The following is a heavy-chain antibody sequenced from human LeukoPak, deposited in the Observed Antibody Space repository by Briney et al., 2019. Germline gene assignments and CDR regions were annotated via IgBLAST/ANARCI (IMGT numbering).Heavy chain of an antibody. V-gene: IGHV3-74*01. CDR2: INSDGSST. CDR1: GFTFSSYW. CDR3: ARDRGVEMATITTPYYYYYMDV. J-gene: IGHJ6*03. Sequence: GGSLRLSCAASGFTFSSYWMHWVRQAPGKGLVCVSRINSDGSSTSYADSVKGRFTISRDNAKNTLYLQMNSLRAEDTAVYYCARDRGVEMATITTPYYYYYMDVWGKGTTVTVSS. D-gene: IGHD5-24*01.